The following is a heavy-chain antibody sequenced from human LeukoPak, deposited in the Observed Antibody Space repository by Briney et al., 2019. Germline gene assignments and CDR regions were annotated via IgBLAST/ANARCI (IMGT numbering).Heavy chain of an antibody. D-gene: IGHD3-10*01. CDR2: INHSGST. J-gene: IGHJ4*02. CDR1: GGSFSGYY. Sequence: PSETLSLTCAVYGGSFSGYYWSWIRQTPGKGLEWIGEINHSGSTNYNPSLKSRVTISVDTSKNQFSLKLSSVTAADTAVYYCARGPVASLWFGELSPRGHIDYWGQGTLVTVYS. CDR3: ARGPVASLWFGELSPRGHIDY. V-gene: IGHV4-34*01.